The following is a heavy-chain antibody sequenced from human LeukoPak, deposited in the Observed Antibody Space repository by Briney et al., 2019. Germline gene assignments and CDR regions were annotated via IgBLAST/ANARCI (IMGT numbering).Heavy chain of an antibody. Sequence: PGGSLRLSCAASGFTFSSHGMSWVRQAPGKGLEWVSIIYSGGSTFYADSVKGRFTISRDNSKNTPYLQMNSLRAEDTAVYYCARGGSYLSAFDIWGQGTMVTVSS. J-gene: IGHJ3*02. D-gene: IGHD1-26*01. CDR1: GFTFSSHG. CDR2: IYSGGST. CDR3: ARGGSYLSAFDI. V-gene: IGHV3-53*01.